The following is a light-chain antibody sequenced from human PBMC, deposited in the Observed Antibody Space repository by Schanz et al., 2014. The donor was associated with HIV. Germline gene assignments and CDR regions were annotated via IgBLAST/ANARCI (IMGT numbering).Light chain of an antibody. J-gene: IGKJ2*01. V-gene: IGKV1-6*01. CDR1: QGIGND. CDR3: QQSYSSPPT. Sequence: AIQMTQSPSSLSASVGDRVTITCRASQGIGNDLGWYQQKPGKAPKLLIYAASSLQSGVPTRFSGSGSGTDFTLTISSLQPEDFATYYCQQSYSSPPTFGQGTKLEIK. CDR2: AAS.